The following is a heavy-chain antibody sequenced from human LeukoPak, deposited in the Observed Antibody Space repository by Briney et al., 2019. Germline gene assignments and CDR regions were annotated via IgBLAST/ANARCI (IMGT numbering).Heavy chain of an antibody. V-gene: IGHV1-8*01. D-gene: IGHD3-22*01. CDR2: MNPNSGNT. CDR1: GYTFTSYD. CDR3: AREYYYDSSGEEGIDAFDI. Sequence: ASVKVSCKASGYTFTSYDINWVRQATGQGLEWMGWMNPNSGNTGYAQKFQGRVTMTRNTSISTAYMELSSLRPEDTAVYYCAREYYYDSSGEEGIDAFDIWGQGTMVTVSS. J-gene: IGHJ3*02.